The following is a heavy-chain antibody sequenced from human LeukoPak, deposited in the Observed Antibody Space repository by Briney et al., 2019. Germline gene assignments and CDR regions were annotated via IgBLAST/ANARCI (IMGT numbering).Heavy chain of an antibody. D-gene: IGHD6-13*01. Sequence: SETLSLICTVSGYLISSGYNWGWIRPPPGKGLEWIGSIYHSGSTYYNPSLKSRVTISVDTSKNQFSLKLSSVTAADTAVYYCARGQQQLWGVLNYYYGMDVWGQGTTVTVSS. V-gene: IGHV4-38-2*02. CDR1: GYLISSGYN. CDR3: ARGQQQLWGVLNYYYGMDV. CDR2: IYHSGST. J-gene: IGHJ6*02.